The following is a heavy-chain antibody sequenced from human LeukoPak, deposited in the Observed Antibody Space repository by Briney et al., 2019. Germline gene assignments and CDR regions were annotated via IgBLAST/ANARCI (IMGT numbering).Heavy chain of an antibody. V-gene: IGHV3-7*03. CDR1: GFTFSSYA. Sequence: GGSLRLSCAASGFTFSSYAMHWVRQAPGKGLEWVANMKQDGSEKYYVDSVKGRFTISRDNSKNTLYLQMNSLRAEDTAVYYCAKDDHYDFWSGYYYFDYWGQGTLVTVSS. CDR3: AKDDHYDFWSGYYYFDY. J-gene: IGHJ4*02. CDR2: MKQDGSEK. D-gene: IGHD3-3*01.